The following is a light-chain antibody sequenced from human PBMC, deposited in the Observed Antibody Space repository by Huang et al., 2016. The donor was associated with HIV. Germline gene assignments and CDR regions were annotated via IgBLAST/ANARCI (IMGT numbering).Light chain of an antibody. V-gene: IGKV1-5*03. CDR2: KAS. CDR1: QRISTW. J-gene: IGKJ1*01. Sequence: DIQVTQSPSTLSAFVGDRVNITCRTSQRISTWLAWYQQRPGKAPNLLISKASNLETWVPSRFSGNGSGTEFTLTIHGLQPDDLATYYCQHQWTFGQGTKVEIK. CDR3: QHQWT.